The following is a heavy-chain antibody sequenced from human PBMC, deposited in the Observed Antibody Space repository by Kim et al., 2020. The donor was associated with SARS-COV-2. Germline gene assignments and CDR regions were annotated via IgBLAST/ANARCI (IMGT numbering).Heavy chain of an antibody. V-gene: IGHV3-21*01. D-gene: IGHD2-8*01. CDR3: ARDREEFVLMVYATYYYGMDV. J-gene: IGHJ6*02. Sequence: GGSLRLSCAASGFTFSSYNMNGVRQAPGKGLERVSSISRSSSYIYYADSVKGRFTISRDNAKNSLYLQMNSLRAEDTAVYYCARDREEFVLMVYATYYYGMDVWGQGTTVTVSS. CDR2: ISRSSSYI. CDR1: GFTFSSYN.